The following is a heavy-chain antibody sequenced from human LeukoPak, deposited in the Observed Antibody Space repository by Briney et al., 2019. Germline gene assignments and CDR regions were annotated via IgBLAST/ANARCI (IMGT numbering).Heavy chain of an antibody. J-gene: IGHJ6*02. D-gene: IGHD3-16*02. V-gene: IGHV4-31*03. CDR3: ARDSNYDYVWGSYLYGMDV. Sequence: SETLSLTCTVSGGSISSGGYYWSWIRQHPGKGLEWIGYIYYSGSTYYNPSLKSRVTISVDTSKNQFSLKLSSVTAADTAVYYCARDSNYDYVWGSYLYGMDVWGQGTTVTVSS. CDR1: GGSISSGGYY. CDR2: IYYSGST.